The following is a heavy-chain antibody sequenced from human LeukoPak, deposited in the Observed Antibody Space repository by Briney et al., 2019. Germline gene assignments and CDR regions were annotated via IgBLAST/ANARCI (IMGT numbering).Heavy chain of an antibody. D-gene: IGHD6-13*01. CDR1: GFTFSSYE. CDR3: AKDNVAAAGRYFDY. V-gene: IGHV3-48*03. Sequence: GGSLRLSCAASGFTFSSYEMKWVRQAPGKGLEWGSYISSSGNTIYYGDSVKGRFTISRDNAKNSLYLQMNSLRAEDTAVYYCAKDNVAAAGRYFDYWGQGTLVTVSS. J-gene: IGHJ4*02. CDR2: ISSSGNTI.